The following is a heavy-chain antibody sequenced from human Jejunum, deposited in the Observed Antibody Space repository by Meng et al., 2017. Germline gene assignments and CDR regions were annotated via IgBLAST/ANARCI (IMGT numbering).Heavy chain of an antibody. CDR3: SNYVWGSPPTGVLS. CDR2: MYHGGSN. V-gene: IGHV4-4*02. J-gene: IGHJ5*02. D-gene: IGHD3-16*01. CDR1: GVSLSSNHW. Sequence: QVELQVSGPRLVKPSQTLSLTCAVSGVSLSSNHWGGWGRQPPGEGLEWIGEMYHGGSNNYNPSLKSRVNISVDKSKNQFSLKLTSVTAADTGVYYCSNYVWGSPPTGVLSWGQGTLVTVSS.